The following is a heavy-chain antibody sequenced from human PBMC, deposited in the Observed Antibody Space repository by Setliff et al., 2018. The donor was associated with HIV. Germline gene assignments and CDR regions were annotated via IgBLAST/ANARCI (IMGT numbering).Heavy chain of an antibody. CDR3: VTRGWNGYKAFDY. CDR1: GESFSGYY. Sequence: SETLSLTCAVYGESFSGYYWSWIRQPPGEGLEWIGEINHSGSTNYNPSLKSRVTISVDTSKKQISLNLRSVTAADTAVYYCVTRGWNGYKAFDYWGQGTLVTVSS. V-gene: IGHV4-34*01. CDR2: INHSGST. D-gene: IGHD5-12*01. J-gene: IGHJ4*02.